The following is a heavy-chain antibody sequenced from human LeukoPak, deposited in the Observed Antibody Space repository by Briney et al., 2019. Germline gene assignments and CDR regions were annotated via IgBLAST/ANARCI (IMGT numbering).Heavy chain of an antibody. Sequence: SKTLSLTCTVSGGSTRGFSWSCIRQPPGKGLEWIGYMSTHGATTYNPSLKRRVTISIDMSNNHFSLTLKSVTAADKAVYYCARGYLLGASGYWGQGTLVTVSS. CDR2: MSTHGAT. V-gene: IGHV4-4*08. D-gene: IGHD3-10*01. CDR3: ARGYLLGASGY. J-gene: IGHJ4*02. CDR1: GGSTRGFS.